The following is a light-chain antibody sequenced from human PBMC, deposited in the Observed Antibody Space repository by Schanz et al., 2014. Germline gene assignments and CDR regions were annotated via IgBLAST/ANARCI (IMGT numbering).Light chain of an antibody. Sequence: DIQMTQSPSTLSASVGDTVTITCRASQSISTSLAWYQQKPGKAPYLLIYDASSLESGVPSRFSGSGSGTEFTLIISSLQPDDFASYHCLHYNVFSGAFGQGTKVEI. J-gene: IGKJ1*01. V-gene: IGKV1-5*01. CDR1: QSISTS. CDR2: DAS. CDR3: LHYNVFSGA.